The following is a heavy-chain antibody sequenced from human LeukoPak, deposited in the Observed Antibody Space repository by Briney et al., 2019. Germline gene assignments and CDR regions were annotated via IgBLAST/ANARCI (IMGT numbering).Heavy chain of an antibody. CDR3: ATPIRDRYCSGGSCYSPFDF. J-gene: IGHJ4*02. Sequence: PGGSLRLSCAASGFTFRNYAMSWVRQAPGKGLEWVSALNAGGGSTHYADSVKGRFTISRDNSKNTLYLQVNSLGVEDTAVYYCATPIRDRYCSGGSCYSPFDFWGQGTLVTVSS. D-gene: IGHD2-15*01. CDR2: LNAGGGST. CDR1: GFTFRNYA. V-gene: IGHV3-23*01.